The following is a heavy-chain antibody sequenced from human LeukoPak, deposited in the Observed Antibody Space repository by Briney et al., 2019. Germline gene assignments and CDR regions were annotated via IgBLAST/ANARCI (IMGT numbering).Heavy chain of an antibody. CDR3: ARGFSRNYYDSSGYYAAH. J-gene: IGHJ4*02. Sequence: ASVKVSCKASGGTFSSYAISWVRQAPGQGLEWMGGIIPIFGTANYAQKFQGRVTITADESTSTAYMELSSLRSEDTAVYYCARGFSRNYYDSSGYYAAHCGQGTLVTVSS. CDR1: GGTFSSYA. D-gene: IGHD3-22*01. CDR2: IIPIFGTA. V-gene: IGHV1-69*13.